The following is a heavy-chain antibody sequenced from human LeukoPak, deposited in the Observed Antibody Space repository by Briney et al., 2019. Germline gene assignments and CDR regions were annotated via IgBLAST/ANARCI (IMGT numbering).Heavy chain of an antibody. Sequence: GGSLRLSCAASGFTFSSYSMNWVRQAPGKGLEWVSSISSSSSYLYYADSVKGRFTISRDNAKNSLYLQMNSLRAEDTAVYYCYYYDSSGYYYFDYWGQGTLVTVSS. D-gene: IGHD3-22*01. CDR3: YYYDSSGYYYFDY. CDR1: GFTFSSYS. J-gene: IGHJ4*02. V-gene: IGHV3-21*01. CDR2: ISSSSSYL.